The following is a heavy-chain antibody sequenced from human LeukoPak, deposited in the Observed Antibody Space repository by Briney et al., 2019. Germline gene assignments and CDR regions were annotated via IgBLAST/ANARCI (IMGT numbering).Heavy chain of an antibody. CDR3: AREVRVVVVPAAIHGVRLDWLLPGGWFDP. J-gene: IGHJ5*02. CDR1: GGSISSYY. D-gene: IGHD2-2*02. CDR2: IYYSGST. Sequence: SETLSLTCTVSGGSISSYYWSWIRQPPGKGLEWIGYIYYSGSTNYNPSLKSRVTISVDTSKNQFSLKLSSVTAADTAVYYCAREVRVVVVPAAIHGVRLDWLLPGGWFDPWGQGTLVTVSS. V-gene: IGHV4-59*01.